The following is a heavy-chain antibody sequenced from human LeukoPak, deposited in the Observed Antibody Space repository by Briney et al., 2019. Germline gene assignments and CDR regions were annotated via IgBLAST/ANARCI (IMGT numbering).Heavy chain of an antibody. CDR2: IYSTGSA. CDR3: ARHRDYYDT. D-gene: IGHD3-22*01. CDR1: GSSINNNF. J-gene: IGHJ4*03. V-gene: IGHV4-59*08. Sequence: PSETLSLTCTVSGSSINNNFWTWIRQPPGKGLEWIGHIYSTGSANYNPSLKSRVLISGDTSKNQISLKLTSATAADTAVYFCARHRDYYDTWGHGTLVTVSS.